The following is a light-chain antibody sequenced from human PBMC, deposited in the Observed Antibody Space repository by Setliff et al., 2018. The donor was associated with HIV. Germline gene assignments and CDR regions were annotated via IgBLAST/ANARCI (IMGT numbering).Light chain of an antibody. J-gene: IGLJ2*01. Sequence: QSVLAQPASVSGSPGQSITISCTGTSSDIGANNYVSWYQQHPDTAPKLILYDVIKRPSGISNRFSGSKSDNTASLTISGLQAEDEADYYCSSYTNSGTLIGGGTKVTVL. V-gene: IGLV2-14*03. CDR2: DVI. CDR1: SSDIGANNY. CDR3: SSYTNSGTL.